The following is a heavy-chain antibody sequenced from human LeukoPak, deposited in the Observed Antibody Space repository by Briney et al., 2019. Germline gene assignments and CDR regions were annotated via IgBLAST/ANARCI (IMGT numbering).Heavy chain of an antibody. CDR2: INHSGST. Sequence: SETLSLTCAVYGGSFSGYYWSWIRQPPGKGLEWIGEINHSGSTNYKPSLKSRVTISVDTSKNQFSLKLSSVTAADTAVYYCARAGRYAFDIWGQGTMVTVSS. CDR1: GGSFSGYY. J-gene: IGHJ3*02. V-gene: IGHV4-34*01. CDR3: ARAGRYAFDI.